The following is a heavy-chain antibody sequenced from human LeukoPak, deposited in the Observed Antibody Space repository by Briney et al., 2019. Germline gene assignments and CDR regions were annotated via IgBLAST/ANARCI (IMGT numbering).Heavy chain of an antibody. D-gene: IGHD6-6*01. Sequence: GGSLILSCAASGFTFSSYAMSWVRQAAGKGLEWVSGISGSGGTTYYADSVKGRFTISRDNSKNTMYLQMNSLRAEDTALYYCAILGSSSGYYYTGMDVWGQGTTVTVSS. CDR2: ISGSGGTT. CDR3: AILGSSSGYYYTGMDV. J-gene: IGHJ6*02. CDR1: GFTFSSYA. V-gene: IGHV3-23*01.